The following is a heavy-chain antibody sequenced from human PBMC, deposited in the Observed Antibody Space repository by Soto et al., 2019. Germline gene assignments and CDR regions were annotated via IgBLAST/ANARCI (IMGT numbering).Heavy chain of an antibody. CDR1: GYIFTAYG. CDR2: VSTNDDRT. V-gene: IGHV1-18*01. D-gene: IGHD3-22*01. CDR3: ARELNTESSAYYSFAF. Sequence: ASVKVSCKTSGYIFTAYGLAWLRQARGQRPEWMGWVSTNDDRTNYAQKFQGRVTMTTDRSTTTTSMELRSLRPDDTAVYYCARELNTESSAYYSFAFWGQGTLVTVSS. J-gene: IGHJ4*02.